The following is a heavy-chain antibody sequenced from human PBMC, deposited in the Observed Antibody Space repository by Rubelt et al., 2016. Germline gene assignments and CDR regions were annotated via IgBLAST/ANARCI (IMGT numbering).Heavy chain of an antibody. Sequence: QLQLQESGPGLVKPSETLSLTCAVFTGSISSDIYHWGWVRQPPGKGLEWIGSIFYSGTTYYNPSLKSRVTISLETSKKQFSRGLTSVTAADTAVYYCARLDYRNYVFFDYWGQGTLVTVSS. D-gene: IGHD4-11*01. CDR2: IFYSGTT. V-gene: IGHV4-39*01. J-gene: IGHJ4*02. CDR3: ARLDYRNYVFFDY. CDR1: TGSISSDIYH.